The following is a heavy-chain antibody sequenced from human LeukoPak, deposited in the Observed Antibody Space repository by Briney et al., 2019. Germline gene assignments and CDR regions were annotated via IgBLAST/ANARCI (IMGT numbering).Heavy chain of an antibody. Sequence: PSETLSLTCTVSGGSISNYYWSWIRQPAGKGLEWIGRIYTSGSTNYNPSLKSRVTMSVDTSKNQFSLKLSSVTAADTAVYYCAREYSYGPGKGTIDYWGQGTLVTVSS. CDR1: GGSISNYY. J-gene: IGHJ4*02. CDR3: AREYSYGPGKGTIDY. D-gene: IGHD5-18*01. CDR2: IYTSGST. V-gene: IGHV4-4*07.